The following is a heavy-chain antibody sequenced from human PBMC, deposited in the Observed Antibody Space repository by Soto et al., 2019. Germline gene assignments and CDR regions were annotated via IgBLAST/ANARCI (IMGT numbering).Heavy chain of an antibody. CDR2: IFYSGST. V-gene: IGHV4-31*03. D-gene: IGHD3-10*01. CDR3: ATTTGSGRLDF. CDR1: GDSITTGGY. J-gene: IGHJ4*02. Sequence: QVELQESGPGRVKPSQTLSLTCTVSGDSITTGGYWSWVRLLPGKGLEWIGYIFYSGSTYYNPSPPLEGRLSMSVDTSKNQFSLNLISVTAADTAVYFCATTTGSGRLDFWGQGTLVTVSS.